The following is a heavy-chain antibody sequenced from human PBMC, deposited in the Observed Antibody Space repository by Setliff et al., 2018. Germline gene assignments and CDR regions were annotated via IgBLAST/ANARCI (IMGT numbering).Heavy chain of an antibody. V-gene: IGHV3-21*04. J-gene: IGHJ4*02. CDR3: VNSYRGYDDYPDY. CDR1: GFTFSSYT. Sequence: GGSLRLSCAASGFTFSSYTMNWVRQAPGQGLEWVSSIDSSSTWIYYADSVKGRFTISRDNAKNSLYLQMNSLRVEDTAVYYCVNSYRGYDDYPDYWGQGTLVTVSS. D-gene: IGHD3-16*02. CDR2: IDSSSTWI.